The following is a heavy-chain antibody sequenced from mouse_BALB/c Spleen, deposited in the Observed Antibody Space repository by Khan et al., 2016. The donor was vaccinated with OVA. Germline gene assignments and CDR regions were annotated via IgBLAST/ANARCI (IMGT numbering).Heavy chain of an antibody. Sequence: QVRLQQSGAELMKPGASVKISCKATGYTFSSYWIEWVKQRPGHGLEWIGEILPGSGRNNYNEKFKGKATFTADTSSNTAYMQLSSLTSEDSAVYDCARGNYYGSISWFGYWGQGTLVTVS. CDR3: ARGNYYGSISWFGY. J-gene: IGHJ3*01. V-gene: IGHV1-9*01. D-gene: IGHD1-1*01. CDR2: ILPGSGRN. CDR1: GYTFSSYW.